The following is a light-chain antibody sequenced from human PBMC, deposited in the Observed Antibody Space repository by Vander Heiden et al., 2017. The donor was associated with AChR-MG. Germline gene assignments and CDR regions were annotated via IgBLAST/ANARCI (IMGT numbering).Light chain of an antibody. CDR1: RPNIGAGYD. CDR3: QSYDSGLSASV. Sequence: QSVLTQPPSVSGAPGQRVTIACTGGRPNIGAGYDVHWYQQLPGTAPKLLIYANNNRPSVVPDRFSGSKSGTSASLAITGLQAEDEADYYCQSYDSGLSASVFGGGTKLTVL. J-gene: IGLJ2*01. CDR2: ANN. V-gene: IGLV1-40*01.